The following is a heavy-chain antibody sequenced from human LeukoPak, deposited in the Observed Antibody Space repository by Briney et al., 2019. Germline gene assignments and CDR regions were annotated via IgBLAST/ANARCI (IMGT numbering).Heavy chain of an antibody. CDR1: GGSISSGSYY. CDR2: IYTSGST. Sequence: SETLSPTCIVSGGSISSGSYYWSWVRQPAGKGLEWIGRIYTSGSTNYNPSLKSRVTISVDTSKNQFSLKLSSVTAADTAVYYCAKFLPTHIVVANYYFDYWGQGTLVTVSS. J-gene: IGHJ4*02. CDR3: AKFLPTHIVVANYYFDY. D-gene: IGHD2-21*01. V-gene: IGHV4-61*02.